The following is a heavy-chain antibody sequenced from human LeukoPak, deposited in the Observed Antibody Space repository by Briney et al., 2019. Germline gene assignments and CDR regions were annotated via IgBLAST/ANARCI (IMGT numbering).Heavy chain of an antibody. D-gene: IGHD6-6*01. CDR3: AKDRSVLTYSSSSDLDY. J-gene: IGHJ4*02. CDR2: ISGSGGST. V-gene: IGHV3-23*01. Sequence: GGSLRLSCAASGFTFSSYAMGWVRQAPGKGLEWVSAISGSGGSTYYADSVKGRFTISRDNSKNTLYLQMNSLRAEDTAVYYCAKDRSVLTYSSSSDLDYWGQGTLVTVSS. CDR1: GFTFSSYA.